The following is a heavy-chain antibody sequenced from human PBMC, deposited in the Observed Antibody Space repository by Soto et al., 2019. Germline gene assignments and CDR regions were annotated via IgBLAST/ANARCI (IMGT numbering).Heavy chain of an antibody. V-gene: IGHV4-61*01. CDR3: ARDSLALFDS. CDR2: IYSSGST. J-gene: IGHJ4*02. D-gene: IGHD5-12*01. Sequence: SETLSLTCTVSDGSVSSGSYYWTWIRQPPGKGLEWIGYIYSSGSTLYNPSLKSRVIISVDQSMNQFSLKLSSVTAADTAVYYCARDSLALFDSWGQGTLVTVSS. CDR1: DGSVSSGSYY.